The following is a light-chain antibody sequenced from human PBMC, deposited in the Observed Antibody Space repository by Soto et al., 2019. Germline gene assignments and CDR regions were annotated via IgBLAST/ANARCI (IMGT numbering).Light chain of an antibody. Sequence: LXPGERATLSCRASQSVSSYLAWYQQKPGQAPRLLIYDASXRATGIPARFSGSGSGTDFTLTISSLEPEDFAVYYCQQRSNWPPLTFGGGTKVEIK. V-gene: IGKV3-11*01. CDR3: QQRSNWPPLT. CDR2: DAS. J-gene: IGKJ4*01. CDR1: QSVSSY.